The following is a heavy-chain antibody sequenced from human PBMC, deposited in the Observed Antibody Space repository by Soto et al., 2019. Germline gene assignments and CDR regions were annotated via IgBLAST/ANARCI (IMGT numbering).Heavy chain of an antibody. J-gene: IGHJ5*02. Sequence: GGSLRLSCAASGFTFSSYWMSWVRQAPGKGLEWVANIKQDGSEKYYVDSVKGRFTISRDNAKNSLYLQMNSLRAEDTAVYYCAKAPAITGDNWFDPWGQGTLVTVSS. CDR2: IKQDGSEK. D-gene: IGHD7-27*01. CDR3: AKAPAITGDNWFDP. CDR1: GFTFSSYW. V-gene: IGHV3-7*03.